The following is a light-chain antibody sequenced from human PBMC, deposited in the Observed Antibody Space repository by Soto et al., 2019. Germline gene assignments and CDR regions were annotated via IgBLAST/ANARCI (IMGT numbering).Light chain of an antibody. V-gene: IGLV2-14*01. Sequence: QSALTQPASVSGSPGQSITISCTGTSSDVGGYNYVSWYQQHPGKAPKLMINYVSNRPSGVSNRFPGSKSGNTAPLTISGPQAGDGAAYYSPSYTSSGLWVFGGGTKHPVL. CDR3: PSYTSSGLWV. CDR1: SSDVGGYNY. CDR2: YVS. J-gene: IGLJ3*02.